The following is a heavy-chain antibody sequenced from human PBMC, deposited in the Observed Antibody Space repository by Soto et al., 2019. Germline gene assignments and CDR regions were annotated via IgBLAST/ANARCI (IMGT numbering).Heavy chain of an antibody. Sequence: GESLKISCKGSGYSFTSNWIGWVRQMPGKVLEWMGAIYPGDSDRRYSPSFQGQVTMSAEKYINTAYLQWSSLQASDTAMYFCSRCPHGYSAVCYYLKVWAEGTTVPVSS. CDR1: GYSFTSNW. CDR3: SRCPHGYSAVCYYLKV. V-gene: IGHV5-51*01. J-gene: IGHJ6*03. CDR2: IYPGDSDR. D-gene: IGHD6-13*01.